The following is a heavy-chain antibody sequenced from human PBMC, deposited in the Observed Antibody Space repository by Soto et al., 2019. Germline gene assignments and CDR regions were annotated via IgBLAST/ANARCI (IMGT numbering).Heavy chain of an antibody. CDR3: ARGGRCSSTSCYVRFDY. Sequence: SETLSLTCAVYGGSFSGYYWSWIRQPPGKGLEWIGEINHSGSTNYNPSLKSRVTISVDTSKNQFSLKLSSVTAADTAVYYCARGGRCSSTSCYVRFDYWGQGTLVTVS. J-gene: IGHJ4*02. D-gene: IGHD2-2*01. V-gene: IGHV4-34*01. CDR2: INHSGST. CDR1: GGSFSGYY.